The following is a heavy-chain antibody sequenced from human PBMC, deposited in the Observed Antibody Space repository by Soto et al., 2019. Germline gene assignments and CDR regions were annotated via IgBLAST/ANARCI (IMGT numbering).Heavy chain of an antibody. J-gene: IGHJ3*02. CDR2: ISSSGSTI. CDR1: GVTFSDYY. Sequence: AGGSLRLSCAASGVTFSDYYMSWIRQAPGKGLEWVSYISSSGSTIYYADSVKGRFTISRDNAKNSLYLQMNSLRAEDTAVYYCARGTVRYYHLHDPLASRGQGTMVPV. D-gene: IGHD2-2*01. V-gene: IGHV3-11*01. CDR3: ARGTVRYYHLHDPLAS.